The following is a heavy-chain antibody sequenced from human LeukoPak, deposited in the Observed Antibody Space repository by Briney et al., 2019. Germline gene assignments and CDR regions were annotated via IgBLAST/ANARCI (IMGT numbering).Heavy chain of an antibody. CDR1: GGSISSYY. Sequence: SETLSLTCTVSGGSISSYYWSWIRQPPGKGLEWIGHMHYSGSTNYNHSLKSRLTMSLDTSKNQFSLKVNSVTAADTAVYFCARYGLLRLSEINAFDIWGQGTMVTVSS. CDR3: ARYGLLRLSEINAFDI. D-gene: IGHD5-18*01. V-gene: IGHV4-59*12. CDR2: MHYSGST. J-gene: IGHJ3*02.